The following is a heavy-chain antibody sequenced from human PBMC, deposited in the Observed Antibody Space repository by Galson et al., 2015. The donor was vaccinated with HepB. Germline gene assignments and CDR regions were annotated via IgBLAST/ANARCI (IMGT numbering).Heavy chain of an antibody. Sequence: TLSLTCAVSGGSISSGGYYWSWIRQHPGKGLEWIGYIYYSGSTYYNPSLKSRVTISVDTSKNQFSLKLSSVTAADTAVYYCARDLPRLGVDVWGKGTTVTVSS. V-gene: IGHV4-31*11. CDR2: IYYSGST. CDR3: ARDLPRLGVDV. D-gene: IGHD3-3*01. J-gene: IGHJ6*04. CDR1: GGSISSGGYY.